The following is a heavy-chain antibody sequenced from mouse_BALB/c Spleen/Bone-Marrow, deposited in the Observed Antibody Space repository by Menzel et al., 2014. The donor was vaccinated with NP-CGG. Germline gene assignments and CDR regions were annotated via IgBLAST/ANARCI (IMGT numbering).Heavy chain of an antibody. CDR1: GFNIKDTY. D-gene: IGHD1-3*01. J-gene: IGHJ1*01. CDR3: ARQEFAIYWYFDV. CDR2: IDPANGST. V-gene: IGHV14-3*02. Sequence: VQLQQSGAELVKPGASAKLSCSASGFNIKDTYMHWVKQRPEQGLEWIGRIDPANGSTKYDPKFQDKATITADTSSNTVDLQLSSLTFEDTAVYYCARQEFAIYWYFDVWGAGTTVTVPS.